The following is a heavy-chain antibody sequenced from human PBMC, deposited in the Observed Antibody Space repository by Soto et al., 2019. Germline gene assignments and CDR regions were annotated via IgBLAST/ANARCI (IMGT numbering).Heavy chain of an antibody. Sequence: SETLSLTCAVYGGSFSGYYWSWIRQPPGKGLEWIGEINHSGSTSSNPSLKSRITISVDTSKNQFSLKLNSVTAADTAVYYCVRALGSRFLEWPRFDPWGQGTLVTVSS. V-gene: IGHV4-34*01. D-gene: IGHD3-3*01. CDR2: INHSGST. J-gene: IGHJ5*02. CDR3: VRALGSRFLEWPRFDP. CDR1: GGSFSGYY.